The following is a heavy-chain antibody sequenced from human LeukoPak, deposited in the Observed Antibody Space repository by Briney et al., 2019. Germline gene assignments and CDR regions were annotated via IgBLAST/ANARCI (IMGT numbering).Heavy chain of an antibody. D-gene: IGHD3-22*01. CDR3: AKGYDYEISGYPQPFDY. CDR1: GFTFGSYA. CDR2: ISDSGGSA. V-gene: IGHV3-23*01. J-gene: IGHJ4*02. Sequence: QPGGSLRLSCAASGFTFGSYAMSWVRQAPGKGLEWVSAISDSGGSAYYTDSVKGRFTISRDNSRNTLYLQMNSLRAEDSALYFCAKGYDYEISGYPQPFDYWGQGTLVTVSS.